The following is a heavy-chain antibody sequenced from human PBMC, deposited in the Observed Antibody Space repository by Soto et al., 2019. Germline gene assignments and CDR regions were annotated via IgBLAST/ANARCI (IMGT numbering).Heavy chain of an antibody. V-gene: IGHV3-30*04. D-gene: IGHD3-10*01. CDR2: ISRDGSNK. CDR1: GFTFSRYA. Sequence: QVQVVESGGGVVQPGRSLRLSCAASGFTFSRYAIHWVRQAPGKGLEWVAVISRDGSNKYYVDSVKGRFTISRDNSRNTVYLQMNSLRDEDTAVYYWARSRNSAVADSFDFWGQGTLVTVSS. CDR3: ARSRNSAVADSFDF. J-gene: IGHJ4*02.